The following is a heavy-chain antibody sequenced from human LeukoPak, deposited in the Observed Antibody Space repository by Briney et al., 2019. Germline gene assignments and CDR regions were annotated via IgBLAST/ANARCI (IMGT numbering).Heavy chain of an antibody. D-gene: IGHD6-19*01. CDR1: GFTFSSYG. CDR2: ISYDGSNK. V-gene: IGHV3-30*18. CDR3: AKDQLRYSSGWYVHPIDY. J-gene: IGHJ4*02. Sequence: PGGSLRLSCAASGFTFSSYGMHWVRQAPGKGLEWVAVISYDGSNKYYADSVKGRFTISRDNSKNTLYLQMNSLRAEDTAVYYCAKDQLRYSSGWYVHPIDYGGQGTLVTVSA.